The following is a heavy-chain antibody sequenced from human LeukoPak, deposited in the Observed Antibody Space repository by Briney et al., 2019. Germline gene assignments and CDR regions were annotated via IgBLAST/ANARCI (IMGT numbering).Heavy chain of an antibody. CDR2: IYYSGST. V-gene: IGHV4-59*01. D-gene: IGHD5-18*01. CDR3: ARVGQLPASENYSYSSMDV. Sequence: PSETLSLTCTVAGGSISSYYWSWIRQPPGKGLEWIGYIYYSGSTNYNPSLKRRVTISVDTSKNQFSLKLSSVTAADTAVYYCARVGQLPASENYSYSSMDVWGKGTPVTVSS. J-gene: IGHJ6*03. CDR1: GGSISSYY.